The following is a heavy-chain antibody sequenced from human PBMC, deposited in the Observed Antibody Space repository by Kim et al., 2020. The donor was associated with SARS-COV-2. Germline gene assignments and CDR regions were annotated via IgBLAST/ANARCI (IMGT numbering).Heavy chain of an antibody. V-gene: IGHV4-4*07. Sequence: SETLSLTCTVSGGSISSYYWSWIRQPAGKGLEWIGRIYTSGSTNYNPSLKSRVTMSVDTSKNQFSLKLSSVTAADTAVYYCARETQQLRFLEWFPYGMDVWGQGTTVTVSS. D-gene: IGHD3-3*01. J-gene: IGHJ6*02. CDR3: ARETQQLRFLEWFPYGMDV. CDR2: IYTSGST. CDR1: GGSISSYY.